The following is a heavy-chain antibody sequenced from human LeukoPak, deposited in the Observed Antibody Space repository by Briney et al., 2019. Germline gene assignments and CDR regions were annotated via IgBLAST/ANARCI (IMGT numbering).Heavy chain of an antibody. Sequence: GGSLRLSCAASEFMLTNYVMHWVRQAPGKGLEWVAVISYHGTSKYYADSVKGRFTISRDISRNTLYLQMDSLRAEDTAVYYCARAGPNDHRFDYWGQGTLVTVSS. CDR2: ISYHGTSK. CDR3: ARAGPNDHRFDY. V-gene: IGHV3-30-3*01. CDR1: EFMLTNYV. D-gene: IGHD1-1*01. J-gene: IGHJ4*02.